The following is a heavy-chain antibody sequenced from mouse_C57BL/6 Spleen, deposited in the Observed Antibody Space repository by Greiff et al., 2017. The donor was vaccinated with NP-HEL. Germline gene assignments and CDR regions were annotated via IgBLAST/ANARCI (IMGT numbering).Heavy chain of an antibody. CDR3: AKGRIDGYPLGV. V-gene: IGHV2-5*01. CDR1: GFSLTSYG. Sequence: LVESGPGLVQPSQSLSITCTVSGFSLTSYGVHWVRQSPGKGLEWLGVIWRGGSTDYNAAFMSRLSITKDNSKSQVFFKMNSLQADDTAIYYCAKGRIDGYPLGVWGTGTTVTVSS. CDR2: IWRGGST. D-gene: IGHD2-3*01. J-gene: IGHJ1*03.